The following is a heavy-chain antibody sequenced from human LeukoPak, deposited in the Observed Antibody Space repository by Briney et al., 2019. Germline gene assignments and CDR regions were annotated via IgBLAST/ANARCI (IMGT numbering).Heavy chain of an antibody. D-gene: IGHD2-15*01. CDR2: IKQDGSEK. CDR3: ARDGKWLLHSLDY. V-gene: IGHV3-7*03. J-gene: IGHJ4*02. Sequence: GGSLRLSCAASAFTFSSYGMNWVRRAPGKGLEWVANIKQDGSEKYYVDSVKGRFTISRDNTKNSLFLQMNSLRAEDTAVYFCARDGKWLLHSLDYWGQGTLVTVSS. CDR1: AFTFSSYG.